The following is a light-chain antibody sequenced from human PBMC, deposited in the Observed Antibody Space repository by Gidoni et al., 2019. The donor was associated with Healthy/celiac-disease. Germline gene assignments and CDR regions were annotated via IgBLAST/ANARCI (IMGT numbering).Light chain of an antibody. CDR1: QSVSSSY. V-gene: IGKV3-20*01. CDR3: QQYGSSPMYT. CDR2: GAS. Sequence: EIVLTQSTGTLSLSPGERATLSCRASQSVSSSYLAWYQQKPGQDPRLLIYGASSRATGIPDRFSGSGSGTDFTLTISRLEPEYFAVYYCQQYGSSPMYTFGQGTKLEIK. J-gene: IGKJ2*01.